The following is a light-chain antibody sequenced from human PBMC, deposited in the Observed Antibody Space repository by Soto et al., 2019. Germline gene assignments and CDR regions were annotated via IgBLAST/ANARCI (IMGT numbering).Light chain of an antibody. V-gene: IGKV3-20*01. CDR1: QSVTSSY. J-gene: IGKJ4*01. Sequence: EIVLTQSPATLSLSPGERATLSCRASQSVTSSYLAWYQQKPGQAPRLLLYGASSRTTGIPDRFRGVGSGTDVTLTISRLEPEDSAVYYCQQYGSSQLTIGGGTKVEI. CDR2: GAS. CDR3: QQYGSSQLT.